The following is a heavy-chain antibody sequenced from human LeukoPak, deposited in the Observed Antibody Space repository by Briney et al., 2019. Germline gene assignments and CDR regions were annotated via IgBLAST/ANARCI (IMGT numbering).Heavy chain of an antibody. Sequence: ASVTVSCKASGYTFTSNDINWVRQAPGQGLEWMGWLNPNSGHTGYAQKFQGRVTMTTDTSTSTAYMELRSLRSDDTAVYYCARIIQLRIAAADPWGQGTLVTVSS. D-gene: IGHD6-13*01. J-gene: IGHJ5*02. CDR2: LNPNSGHT. V-gene: IGHV1-8*01. CDR1: GYTFTSND. CDR3: ARIIQLRIAAADP.